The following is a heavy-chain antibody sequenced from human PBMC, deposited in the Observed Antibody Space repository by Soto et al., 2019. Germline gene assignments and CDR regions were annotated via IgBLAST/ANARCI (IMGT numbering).Heavy chain of an antibody. J-gene: IGHJ4*02. CDR1: GGSISSGGYY. V-gene: IGHV4-31*03. CDR2: IYYSGST. Sequence: SETLSLTCTVSGGSISSGGYYWSWIRQHPGKGLEWIGYIYYSGSTYYNPSLKSRVTISVDTSKNQFSLKLSSVTAADTAVYYCARGGSGYYSNWGQGTLVTVSS. D-gene: IGHD3-22*01. CDR3: ARGGSGYYSN.